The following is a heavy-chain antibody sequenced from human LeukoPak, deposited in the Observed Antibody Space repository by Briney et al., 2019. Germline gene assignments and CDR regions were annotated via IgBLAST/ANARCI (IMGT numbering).Heavy chain of an antibody. Sequence: GASVKVSCRASGYTFTGYYMHWVRQAPGQGLERMGWINPNSGGTNYAQKFQGRVTMTRDTSISTAYMELSRLRSDDTAVYYCARAPRLPRNRFDPWGQGTLVTVSS. CDR2: INPNSGGT. CDR1: GYTFTGYY. V-gene: IGHV1-2*02. CDR3: ARAPRLPRNRFDP. J-gene: IGHJ5*02.